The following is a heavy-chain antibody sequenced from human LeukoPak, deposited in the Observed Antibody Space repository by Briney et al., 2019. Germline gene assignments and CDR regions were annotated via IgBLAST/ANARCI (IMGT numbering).Heavy chain of an antibody. CDR1: GFSFSTSA. V-gene: IGHV3-30*03. Sequence: GGSLRLSCAASGFSFSTSAMHWVRQAPGKGLEWVALIAYDGSKKFFAGSVKGRFSIFRDSSKNTVYLQMNSLSTEDTAVYYCARELGKSVYGMDVWGQGTTVTVSS. CDR2: IAYDGSKK. D-gene: IGHD3-10*01. CDR3: ARELGKSVYGMDV. J-gene: IGHJ6*02.